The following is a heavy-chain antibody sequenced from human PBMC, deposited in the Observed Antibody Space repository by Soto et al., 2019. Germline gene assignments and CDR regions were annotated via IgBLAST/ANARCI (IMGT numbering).Heavy chain of an antibody. CDR2: IYYSGST. CDR3: AREGGCPAAAGTSRFYWYFDL. CDR1: GGSISGYY. Sequence: SETLSLTCTVSGGSISGYYWSWIRQSPGKGLEWIGYIYYSGSTNYNPSLTSRVTISVDTSKNQFSLKLSSVTAADTAVYYCAREGGCPAAAGTSRFYWYFDLWGRGTLVTVSS. D-gene: IGHD6-13*01. J-gene: IGHJ2*01. V-gene: IGHV4-59*01.